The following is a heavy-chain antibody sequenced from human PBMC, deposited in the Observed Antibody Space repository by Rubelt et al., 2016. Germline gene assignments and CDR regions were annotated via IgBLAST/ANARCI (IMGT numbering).Heavy chain of an antibody. J-gene: IGHJ6*02. D-gene: IGHD6-13*01. CDR3: AGAGSSSTLYDYYAMDV. CDR2: SYHGGNT. Sequence: QVQLKESGPGLVKPSETLSLTCFVSGGPINSDYWSWIRQAPGRGVEWIGSSYHGGNTYYNPSLKSRINISVDTSKNQFSQDLSTVTAADKAVFYCAGAGSSSTLYDYYAMDVWGQGTTVTVSS. V-gene: IGHV4-59*12. CDR1: GGPINSDY.